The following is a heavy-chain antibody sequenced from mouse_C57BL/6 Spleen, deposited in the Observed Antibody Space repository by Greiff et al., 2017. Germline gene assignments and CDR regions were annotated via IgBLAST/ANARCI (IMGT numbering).Heavy chain of an antibody. CDR2: IYPGDGDT. CDR1: GYAFSSSW. V-gene: IGHV1-82*01. J-gene: IGHJ1*03. Sequence: QVQLKESGPELVKPGASVKISCKASGYAFSSSWMNWVKQRPGKGLEWIGRIYPGDGDTNYNGKFKGKATLTSDKSSSTAYMQLSSLTSEDAAVYFCARYETTVGYFDVWGTGTTVTVSS. CDR3: ARYETTVGYFDV. D-gene: IGHD1-1*01.